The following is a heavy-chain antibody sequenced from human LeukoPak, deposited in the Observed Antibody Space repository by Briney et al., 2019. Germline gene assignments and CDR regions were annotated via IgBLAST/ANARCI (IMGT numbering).Heavy chain of an antibody. Sequence: GGSLRLSCAASGFTFSNYWMHWVRQAPGKGLVWVSRINSDGINTSYTDSVKGRFTISRDNAKNTLNLQMNSLRAEDTAVYYCARAHYYDSSGLDFWGQGTLVTVSS. J-gene: IGHJ4*02. CDR2: INSDGINT. CDR3: ARAHYYDSSGLDF. V-gene: IGHV3-74*01. CDR1: GFTFSNYW. D-gene: IGHD3-22*01.